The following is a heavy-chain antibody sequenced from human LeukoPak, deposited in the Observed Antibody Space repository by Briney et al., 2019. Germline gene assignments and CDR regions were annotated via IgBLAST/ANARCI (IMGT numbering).Heavy chain of an antibody. CDR2: IYYSGST. CDR3: ARVGARDYFDY. Sequence: SETLSLTCTVSGGSISSYYWSWIRQPPGKGLEWIGYIYYSGSTNYNPSLKSRVTISVDTSKNQFSLKLCSVTAADTAVYYCARVGARDYFDYWGQGTLVTVSS. V-gene: IGHV4-59*01. J-gene: IGHJ4*02. D-gene: IGHD3-10*01. CDR1: GGSISSYY.